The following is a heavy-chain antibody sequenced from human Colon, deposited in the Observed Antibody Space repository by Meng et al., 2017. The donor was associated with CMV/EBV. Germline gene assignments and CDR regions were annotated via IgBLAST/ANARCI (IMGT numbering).Heavy chain of an antibody. V-gene: IGHV1-46*01. J-gene: IGHJ6*02. CDR1: GYTFTSYY. CDR2: INPSGGST. CDR3: ARESPDPVLRFLEWLLYNGMDV. D-gene: IGHD3-3*01. Sequence: ASVTVSCKASGYTFTSYYMHWVRQAPGQGLEWMGIINPSGGSTSYAQKFQGRVTMTRDTSTSTVYMELSSLRSEDTAVYYCARESPDPVLRFLEWLLYNGMDVWGQGTTVTVSS.